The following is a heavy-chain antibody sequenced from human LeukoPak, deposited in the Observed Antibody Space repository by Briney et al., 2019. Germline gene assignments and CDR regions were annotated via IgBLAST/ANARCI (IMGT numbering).Heavy chain of an antibody. CDR3: AREPAGHYYGSGSSFDY. CDR2: INDNGSTR. CDR1: GFTFSNYA. D-gene: IGHD3-10*01. J-gene: IGHJ4*02. Sequence: GGSLRLSCGASGFTFSNYAMSWVRQAPGKGLEWVSGINDNGSTRFYAASVKGRFTSSRDNPKNTLYLQMNSLRAEDTAVYYCAREPAGHYYGSGSSFDYWGQGTLVTVSS. V-gene: IGHV3-23*01.